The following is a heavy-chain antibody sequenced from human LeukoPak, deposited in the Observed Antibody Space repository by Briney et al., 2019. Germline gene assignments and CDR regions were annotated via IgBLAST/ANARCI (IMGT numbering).Heavy chain of an antibody. CDR2: MNPNSGNT. CDR3: ARTRIAVAGTSDYYYGMDV. J-gene: IGHJ6*02. V-gene: IGHV1-8*02. Sequence: GASVKVSCKASGYTFTGYYMHWVRQAPGQGLEWMGWMNPNSGNTGYAQKFQGRVTMTRNTSISTAYMELSSLRSEDTAAYYCARTRIAVAGTSDYYYGMDVWGQGTTVTVSS. D-gene: IGHD6-19*01. CDR1: GYTFTGYY.